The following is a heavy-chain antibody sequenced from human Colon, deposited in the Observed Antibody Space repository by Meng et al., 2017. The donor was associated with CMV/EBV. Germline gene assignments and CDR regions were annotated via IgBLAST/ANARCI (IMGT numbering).Heavy chain of an antibody. Sequence: QLVASGAEVKKPGASVKVSCKASGYTFTGYYMHWVRQAPGQGLEWMGWINPSSGGTNYAQKFQGRVTMTRDTSISTAYMELSRLRSDDTAVYYCATVSSGYYLYFQHWGQGTLVTVSS. J-gene: IGHJ1*01. CDR1: GYTFTGYY. D-gene: IGHD3-22*01. V-gene: IGHV1-2*02. CDR2: INPSSGGT. CDR3: ATVSSGYYLYFQH.